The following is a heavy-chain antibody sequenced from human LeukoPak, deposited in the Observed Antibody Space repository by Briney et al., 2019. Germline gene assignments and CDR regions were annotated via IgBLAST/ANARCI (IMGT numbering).Heavy chain of an antibody. V-gene: IGHV1-69*13. CDR2: IIPIFGTA. Sequence: ASVKVFCKASGGTFSSYAISWVRQAPGQGLEWMGGIIPIFGTANYAQKFQGRVTITADESTSTAYMELSSLRSEDTAVYYCARAAIAAAGYNWFDPWGQGTLVTVSS. CDR3: ARAAIAAAGYNWFDP. D-gene: IGHD6-13*01. J-gene: IGHJ5*02. CDR1: GGTFSSYA.